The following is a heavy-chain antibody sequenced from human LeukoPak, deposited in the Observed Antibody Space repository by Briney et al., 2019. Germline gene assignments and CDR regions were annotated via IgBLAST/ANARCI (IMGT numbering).Heavy chain of an antibody. CDR3: STHATRDAFDI. CDR1: GGSISNNIYY. CDR2: IYYSGST. J-gene: IGHJ3*02. V-gene: IGHV4-39*01. Sequence: SETLSLTCTDSGGSISNNIYYWGWIRQPPGKGLEWIGTIYYSGSTYYNPSLKSRVTISVDTSKNQFSLKLSSVTATDTAVYYCSTHATRDAFDIWGQGTMVTVSS. D-gene: IGHD5-12*01.